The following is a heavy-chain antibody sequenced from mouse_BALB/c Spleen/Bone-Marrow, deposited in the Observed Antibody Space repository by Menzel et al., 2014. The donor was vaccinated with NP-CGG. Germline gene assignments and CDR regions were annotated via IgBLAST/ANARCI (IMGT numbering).Heavy chain of an antibody. V-gene: IGHV1-39*01. CDR1: GYSFTGYN. J-gene: IGHJ3*01. CDR3: ASYGNSFDY. CDR2: IDPHYGGT. Sequence: EVKLQESGPELEKPGASVKISCKASGYSFTGYNMNWVKQSNGKSLEWIGNIDPHYGGTSYNQRFKDKATLTVDKSSNTAYMQLKSLTSEDSAVYYCASYGNSFDYWGQGTLVTVSA. D-gene: IGHD2-1*01.